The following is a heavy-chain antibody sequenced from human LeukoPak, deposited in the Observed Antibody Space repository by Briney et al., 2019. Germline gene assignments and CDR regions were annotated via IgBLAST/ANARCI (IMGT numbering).Heavy chain of an antibody. V-gene: IGHV4-38-2*01. Sequence: PSETLSLTCAVSGYSISSGYYWGWIRQPPGKGLEWIGSIYHSRSTYYNPSLKSRVTISVDTSKNQFSLKLSSVTAADTAVYYCARQEYQLLSRSWFDPWGQGTLVTVSS. D-gene: IGHD2-2*01. CDR2: IYHSRST. CDR1: GYSISSGYY. J-gene: IGHJ5*02. CDR3: ARQEYQLLSRSWFDP.